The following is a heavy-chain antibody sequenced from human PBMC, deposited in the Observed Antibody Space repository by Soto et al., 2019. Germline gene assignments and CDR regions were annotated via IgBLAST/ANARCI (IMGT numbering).Heavy chain of an antibody. V-gene: IGHV4-31*03. Sequence: TLSIICTDSGGSISSGGYYWSWIRQHPGKGLEWIGYIYYSGSTYYNPSIKSRVTISVDTSKNQFFLKLSSVTAADTAVYYCARVPYNYDRSGWVYWGQGTLVTVSS. CDR1: GGSISSGGYY. CDR3: ARVPYNYDRSGWVY. D-gene: IGHD3-22*01. J-gene: IGHJ4*02. CDR2: IYYSGST.